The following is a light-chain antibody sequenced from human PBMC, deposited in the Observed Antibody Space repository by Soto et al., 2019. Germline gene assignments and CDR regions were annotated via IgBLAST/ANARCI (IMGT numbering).Light chain of an antibody. J-gene: IGKJ2*01. CDR3: QQDYSTPPGT. CDR2: WAS. Sequence: DIVMTQSPDSLAVSLGERATINCKSSQSVLYSSNNKTYLAWYQQKPGQPPKLLIYWASTRESGVPDRFSGRGSGTDFTLTISSLQAEDVAVYYCQQDYSTPPGTFGQGTKLEIK. V-gene: IGKV4-1*01. CDR1: QSVLYSSNNKTY.